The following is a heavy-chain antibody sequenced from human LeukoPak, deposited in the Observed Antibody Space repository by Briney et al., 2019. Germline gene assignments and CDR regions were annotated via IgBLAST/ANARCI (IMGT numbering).Heavy chain of an antibody. CDR3: ARVSIWSDILTGYYYFDY. CDR2: MNPNSGNT. V-gene: IGHV1-8*02. CDR1: GYTFTSYY. Sequence: ASVKVSCKASGYTFTSYYMHWVRQAPGQGLEWMGWMNPNSGNTGYAQKFQGRVTMTRNTSISTAYMELSSLRSEDTAVYYFARVSIWSDILTGYYYFDYWGQGTLVTVSS. J-gene: IGHJ4*02. D-gene: IGHD3-9*01.